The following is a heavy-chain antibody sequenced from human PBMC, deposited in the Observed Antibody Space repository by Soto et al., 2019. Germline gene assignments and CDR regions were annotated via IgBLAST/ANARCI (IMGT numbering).Heavy chain of an antibody. CDR2: IYYSGST. CDR1: GGSVSSGSYY. V-gene: IGHV4-61*01. J-gene: IGHJ3*02. Sequence: SETLSLTCTVYGGSVSSGSYYWSWIRQPPGKGLEWIGYIYYSGSTNYNPSLKSRVTISVDTSKNQFSLKLSSVTAADTAVYYCASTRGYDAFDIWGQGTMVTVSS. D-gene: IGHD3-22*01. CDR3: ASTRGYDAFDI.